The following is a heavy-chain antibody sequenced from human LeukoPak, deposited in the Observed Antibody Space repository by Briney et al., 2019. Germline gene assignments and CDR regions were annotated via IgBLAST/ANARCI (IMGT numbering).Heavy chain of an antibody. CDR3: ARGRTGYWYFDL. J-gene: IGHJ2*01. Sequence: SETLSLTCAVYGGSFRGYYWSWIRQPPGKGLEWIGEINHSGSTNYNPSLKSRVNISVDTSKNQFSLKLSSVTAADTAVYYCARGRTGYWYFDLWGRGTLVTVSS. V-gene: IGHV4-34*01. CDR1: GGSFRGYY. CDR2: INHSGST. D-gene: IGHD7-27*01.